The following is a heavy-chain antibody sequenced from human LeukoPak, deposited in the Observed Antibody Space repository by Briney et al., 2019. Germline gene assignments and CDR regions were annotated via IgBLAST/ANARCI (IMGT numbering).Heavy chain of an antibody. J-gene: IGHJ4*02. CDR3: ARATLSDYYFNY. Sequence: ASVTVSCTASGYTFTSYYMHWVRQAPGQGLEWMGIINPSGGGTSYAQKFQGRVTMTRDTSTNTVYMELSSLRSEDTAVYFCARATLSDYYFNYWGQGTLVTVSS. CDR2: INPSGGGT. V-gene: IGHV1-46*01. CDR1: GYTFTSYY.